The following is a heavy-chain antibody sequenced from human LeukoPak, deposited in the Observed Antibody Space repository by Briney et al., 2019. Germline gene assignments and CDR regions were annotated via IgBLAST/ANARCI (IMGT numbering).Heavy chain of an antibody. V-gene: IGHV3-69-1*01. CDR3: ARDLPYYDSGAYYYVGY. D-gene: IGHD3-22*01. CDR1: GFTFSHHG. Sequence: PGGPLRLSCAASGFTFSHHGMNWVRQAPGKGLEWVSFIATDGTIYYADSVKGRFTLSRDNAKNSLYLQMNSLRAEDTAVYYCARDLPYYDSGAYYYVGYWGQGTLVTVSS. J-gene: IGHJ4*02. CDR2: IATDGTI.